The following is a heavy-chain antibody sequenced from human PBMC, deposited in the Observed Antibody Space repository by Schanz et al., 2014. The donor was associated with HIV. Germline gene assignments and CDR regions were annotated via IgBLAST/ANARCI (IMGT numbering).Heavy chain of an antibody. CDR3: ARDNRGDYYLDS. J-gene: IGHJ1*01. Sequence: VQLVESGGGLVQPGRSLRLSCAVSGFSFSSHGMHWVRQAPGKGLEWVAILWFDGSIDYYVDSVKGRFTVFRDNSKNTLYLQMNSLSPEDTAVYYCARDNRGDYYLDSWGQGTLVTVSS. CDR1: GFSFSSHG. CDR2: LWFDGSID. D-gene: IGHD4-17*01. V-gene: IGHV3-33*08.